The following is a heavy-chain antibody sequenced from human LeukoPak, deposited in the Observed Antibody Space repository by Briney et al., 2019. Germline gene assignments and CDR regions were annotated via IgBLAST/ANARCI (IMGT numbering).Heavy chain of an antibody. Sequence: PGGSLTLACAPSGFTFNTYATSWVRQPRGEGLGWVSCIGVGGGTYYADSLKGRFTISRDNSKNTLYLQMNSLRAEDTAVYYCAKGNSGYNSGYYYHFFDYWGQGTLVTVSS. J-gene: IGHJ4*02. V-gene: IGHV3-23*01. CDR2: IGVGGGT. CDR1: GFTFNTYA. CDR3: AKGNSGYNSGYYYHFFDY. D-gene: IGHD5-12*01.